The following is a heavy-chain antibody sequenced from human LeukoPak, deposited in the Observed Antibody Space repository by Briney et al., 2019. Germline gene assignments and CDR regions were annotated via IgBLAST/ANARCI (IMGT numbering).Heavy chain of an antibody. CDR1: GFTFSSYW. CDR2: IKQDGSEK. J-gene: IGHJ6*03. V-gene: IGHV3-7*03. D-gene: IGHD3-10*01. CDR3: ARESPLWFGTYYMDV. Sequence: GGSLRLSCAASGFTFSSYWMSWVRQAPGKGLEWVANIKQDGSEKYYVDSVKGRFTISRDNAKNSLYLQMNSLRAEDTAVYYCARESPLWFGTYYMDVWGKGTTVTISS.